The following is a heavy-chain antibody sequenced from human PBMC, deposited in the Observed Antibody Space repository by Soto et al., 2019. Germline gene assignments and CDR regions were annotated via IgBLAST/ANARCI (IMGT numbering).Heavy chain of an antibody. CDR2: IYTSGST. Sequence: TSETLSLTCTVSGGSISSYYWSWIRQPAGKGLEWIGRIYTSGSTNYNPSLKSRVTISVDKSKNQFSLKLNSVTAADTAVYYCARVRQGCSSTSCYFDPWGQGTLVTVSS. CDR3: ARVRQGCSSTSCYFDP. CDR1: GGSISSYY. J-gene: IGHJ5*02. V-gene: IGHV4-4*07. D-gene: IGHD2-2*01.